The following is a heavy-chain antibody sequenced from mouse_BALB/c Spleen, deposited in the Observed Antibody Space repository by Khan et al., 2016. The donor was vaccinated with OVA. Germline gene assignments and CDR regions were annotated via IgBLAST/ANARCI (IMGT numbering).Heavy chain of an antibody. V-gene: IGHV1S136*01. J-gene: IGHJ3*01. CDR2: ISPNSDGS. Sequence: VQLQQSGPELVTPGASVKMSCKASGYTFTSYVMHWVKQKPRQGLEWIGYISPNSDGSKYNEKFRGKATLPSDKSSSTAYMELSSLTSEDSAFYCCLPSLFDYVSADEGFAYWGQGTLVTVSA. CDR1: GYTFTSYV. CDR3: LPSLFDYVSADEGFAY. D-gene: IGHD2-13*01.